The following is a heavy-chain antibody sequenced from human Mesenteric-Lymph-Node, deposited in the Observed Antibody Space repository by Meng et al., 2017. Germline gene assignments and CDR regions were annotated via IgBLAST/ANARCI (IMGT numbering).Heavy chain of an antibody. CDR2: INHSGST. V-gene: IGHV4-34*01. CDR1: GGSFSGYY. Sequence: SETLSLTCAVSGGSFSGYYWSWIRQPPGKGLEWVGEINHSGSTNYNPSLKSRVTISVDTSKNQFALKLSYVTAADTAVYYCARGSYFRDYYYYYGMYVWGQGTMVTVSS. CDR3: ARGSYFRDYYYYYGMYV. J-gene: IGHJ6*02. D-gene: IGHD2-8*01.